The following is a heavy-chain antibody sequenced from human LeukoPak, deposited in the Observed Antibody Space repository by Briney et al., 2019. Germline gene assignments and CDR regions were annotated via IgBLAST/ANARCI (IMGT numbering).Heavy chain of an antibody. CDR1: GFTFSDYT. J-gene: IGHJ4*02. V-gene: IGHV3-23*01. CDR3: AKARSSSWLDFDY. CDR2: ISGSGIST. Sequence: QPGGSLRLSCAASGFTFSDYTMGWVRQAPGKGLEWVSTISGSGISTYYADSVKGRFTVSRDNSKNTLYLEMSSLRADDTAVYYCAKARSSSWLDFDYWGQGNLVTVSS. D-gene: IGHD6-13*01.